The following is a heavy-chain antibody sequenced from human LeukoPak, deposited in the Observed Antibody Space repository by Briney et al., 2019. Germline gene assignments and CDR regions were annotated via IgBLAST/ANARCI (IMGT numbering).Heavy chain of an antibody. Sequence: GGSLRLSCAASGFTFSSYSMNWVRQAPGKGLEWVSSISSSSSYIYYADSVKGRFTISRDNAMNTVYLQMNSLRAVDTAVYYCARVLSGSWDWFDPWGQGTLVTVSS. J-gene: IGHJ5*02. CDR2: ISSSSSYI. D-gene: IGHD3-22*01. CDR1: GFTFSSYS. V-gene: IGHV3-21*06. CDR3: ARVLSGSWDWFDP.